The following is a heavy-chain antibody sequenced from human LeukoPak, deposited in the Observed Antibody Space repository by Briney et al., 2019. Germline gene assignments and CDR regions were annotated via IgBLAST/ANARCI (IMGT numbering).Heavy chain of an antibody. D-gene: IGHD4-11*01. V-gene: IGHV4-34*01. J-gene: IGHJ5*02. CDR3: ARGSPPRFYSNYAWWFDP. CDR1: GGSFSGYY. Sequence: SETLSLTCAVHGGSFSGYYWSWIRQPPGKGLEWIGEINHSGSTNYNPSLKSRVTISVDTSKNQFSLKLSSVTAADTAVYYCARGSPPRFYSNYAWWFDPWGQGTLVTVSS. CDR2: INHSGST.